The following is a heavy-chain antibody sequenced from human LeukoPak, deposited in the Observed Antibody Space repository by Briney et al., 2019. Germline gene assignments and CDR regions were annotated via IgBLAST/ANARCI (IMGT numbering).Heavy chain of an antibody. Sequence: GGSLTLSCAASGFTFSSYEMNWVRQAPGKGLEWVSYISSSGSTIYYADSVKGRFTISRDNAKNSLYLQMNSLRAENTAVYYCARAPLAALPYYFDYWGQGTLVTVSS. D-gene: IGHD6-13*01. V-gene: IGHV3-48*03. CDR2: ISSSGSTI. J-gene: IGHJ4*02. CDR1: GFTFSSYE. CDR3: ARAPLAALPYYFDY.